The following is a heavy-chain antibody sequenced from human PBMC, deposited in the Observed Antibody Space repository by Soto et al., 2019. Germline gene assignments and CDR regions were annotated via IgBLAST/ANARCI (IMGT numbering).Heavy chain of an antibody. V-gene: IGHV4-39*01. CDR3: ARHGRGNGVVKYFYYGLDV. D-gene: IGHD1-1*01. CDR1: GHSIRSSPYY. CDR2: FYSGGNN. J-gene: IGHJ6*02. Sequence: QLLLQESGPGLVQPSETLSLTCTVSGHSIRSSPYYWGWIHQAPGKGLEWIGSFYSGGNNNYNPSLKSRVAISLATSKTQFSLTLSSVTAADTAVYYCARHGRGNGVVKYFYYGLDVWGQGTKVTV.